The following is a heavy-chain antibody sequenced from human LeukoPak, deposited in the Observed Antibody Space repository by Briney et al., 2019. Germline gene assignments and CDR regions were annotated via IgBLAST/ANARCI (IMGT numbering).Heavy chain of an antibody. CDR1: GGSISGYY. CDR2: IYYSGST. J-gene: IGHJ5*02. V-gene: IGHV4-59*08. CDR3: ARHSANNWFDP. Sequence: SETLSLTCTVSGGSISGYYWSWIRQPPGKGLEWIGYIYYSGSTNYNPSLKSRVTILVDTSKKQFSLKLSSVTAADTAVYYCARHSANNWFDPWGQGTLVTVSS.